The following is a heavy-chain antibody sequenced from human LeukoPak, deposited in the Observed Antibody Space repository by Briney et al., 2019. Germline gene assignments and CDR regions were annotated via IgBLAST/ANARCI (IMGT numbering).Heavy chain of an antibody. J-gene: IGHJ2*01. CDR2: IYYSGST. CDR1: GGSISSGDYY. D-gene: IGHD3-22*01. V-gene: IGHV4-30-4*01. CDR3: ARYYDSNRSLRYFDL. Sequence: PSETLSLTCTVSGGSISSGDYYWSWIRQPPGKGLEWIGYIYYSGSTYYNPSLKSRVTISVDTSKNQFSLKLSSVTAADKAVYYCARYYDSNRSLRYFDLWGRGTLVTVSS.